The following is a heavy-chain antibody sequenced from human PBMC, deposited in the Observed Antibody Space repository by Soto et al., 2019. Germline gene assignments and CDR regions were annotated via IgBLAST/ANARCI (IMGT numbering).Heavy chain of an antibody. Sequence: PGGSLRLSCAASGFTFSSYSMNWVRQAPGKGLEWVSYISSSSSTINYADSVKGRFTISRDNAKNSLYLQMNSLRDEDTAVYYCARDRLQWLVPGRYYYYYGMDVWGQGTTVTVSS. V-gene: IGHV3-48*02. CDR3: ARDRLQWLVPGRYYYYYGMDV. CDR2: ISSSSSTI. CDR1: GFTFSSYS. D-gene: IGHD6-19*01. J-gene: IGHJ6*02.